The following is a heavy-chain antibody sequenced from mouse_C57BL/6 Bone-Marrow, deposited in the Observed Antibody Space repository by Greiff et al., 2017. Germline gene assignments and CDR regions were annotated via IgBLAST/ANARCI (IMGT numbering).Heavy chain of an antibody. CDR3: ARAYYDCSFTAGFAY. CDR1: GFTFTDYY. CDR2: VYPYNGGT. D-gene: IGHD1-1*01. Sequence: VQLKQSGPVLVKPGPSVKISCKASGFTFTDYYMHWVKQSHGESLEWIGLVYPYNGGTSYNQKFKGKATLTVDTSSSTAYMELNSLTSEDSAVYYCARAYYDCSFTAGFAYWGQGTLVTVSA. J-gene: IGHJ3*01. V-gene: IGHV1-36*01.